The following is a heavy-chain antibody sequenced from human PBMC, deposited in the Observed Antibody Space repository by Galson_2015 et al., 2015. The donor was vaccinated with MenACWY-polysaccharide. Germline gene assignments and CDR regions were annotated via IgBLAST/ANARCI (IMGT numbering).Heavy chain of an antibody. Sequence: SLRLSCAASALTFSSYWMSWVRQAPGKGLEWVANINLDGRDKYYVDSVRGRFTISRDNARNSLYLQMNSLRVEDTAVYYCARQRGYSYGYNDYWGQGTLVTASS. V-gene: IGHV3-7*01. CDR1: ALTFSSYW. J-gene: IGHJ4*02. CDR2: INLDGRDK. D-gene: IGHD5-18*01. CDR3: ARQRGYSYGYNDY.